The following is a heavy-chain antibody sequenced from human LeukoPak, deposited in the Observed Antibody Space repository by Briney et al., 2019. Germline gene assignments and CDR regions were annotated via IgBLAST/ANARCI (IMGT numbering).Heavy chain of an antibody. J-gene: IGHJ4*02. CDR3: ARASHRHSSGWYLSHGY. V-gene: IGHV1-2*02. Sequence: ASVKVSCTTSGYTFTGYYMHWVRQAPGQGLEWMGWINPNSGGTNYAQKFQGRVTMTRDTSISTAYMELSRLRSDDTAVYYCARASHRHSSGWYLSHGYWGQGTLVTVSS. CDR2: INPNSGGT. CDR1: GYTFTGYY. D-gene: IGHD6-19*01.